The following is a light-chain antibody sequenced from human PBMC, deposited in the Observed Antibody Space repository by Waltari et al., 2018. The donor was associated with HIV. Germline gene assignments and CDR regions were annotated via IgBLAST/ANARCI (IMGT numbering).Light chain of an antibody. J-gene: IGLJ3*02. CDR1: TSDIGAYNH. CDR2: EVN. Sequence: QSALTQPPSASGSPGQSVTISCTVTTSDIGAYNHSSWYQQHPGKAPKFMIYEVNRRPSGVPDRFSGSKSGNTASLTVSGLQAEDEADYYCSSYAGSNNWVFGGGTKLTVL. CDR3: SSYAGSNNWV. V-gene: IGLV2-8*01.